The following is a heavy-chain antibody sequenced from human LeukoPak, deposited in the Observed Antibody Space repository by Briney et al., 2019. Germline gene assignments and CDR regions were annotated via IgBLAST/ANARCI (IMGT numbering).Heavy chain of an antibody. CDR1: GYTFTGYY. Sequence: ASVKVSCKASGYTFTGYYMHWVRQAPGQGLEWMGWINPNSGGTNYAQKFQGGVTMTRDTSISTAYMELSRLRSDDTAVYYCAREFSLRYYDYVSLMDVWGKGTTVTISS. J-gene: IGHJ6*03. CDR3: AREFSLRYYDYVSLMDV. CDR2: INPNSGGT. D-gene: IGHD3-16*01. V-gene: IGHV1-2*02.